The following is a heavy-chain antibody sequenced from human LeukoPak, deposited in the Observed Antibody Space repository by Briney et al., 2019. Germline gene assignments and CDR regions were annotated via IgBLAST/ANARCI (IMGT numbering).Heavy chain of an antibody. CDR2: IRSKANSYAT. CDR1: GFTFSSYW. Sequence: GGSLRLSCAASGFTFSSYWMSWVRQAPGKGLEWVGRIRSKANSYATAYAASVKGRFTISRDDPKNTAYLQMNSLKTEDTAVYYCTSAAYSGYDPPTDYWGQGTLVTVSS. J-gene: IGHJ4*02. CDR3: TSAAYSGYDPPTDY. V-gene: IGHV3-73*01. D-gene: IGHD5-12*01.